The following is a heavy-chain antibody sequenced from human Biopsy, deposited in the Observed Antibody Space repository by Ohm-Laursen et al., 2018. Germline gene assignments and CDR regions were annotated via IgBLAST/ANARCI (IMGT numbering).Heavy chain of an antibody. CDR2: ISHTGYT. D-gene: IGHD4-23*01. Sequence: TLSLTWTVSGGSFTGHYWTWIRQPPGKGLEWIGHISHTGYTSYKSSLKSRVTISLGTSRKHFSLRLTSLAAADTAVYYCARGSNEYGGLYFPHWGQGTLVTVSS. J-gene: IGHJ1*01. V-gene: IGHV4-59*11. CDR1: GGSFTGHY. CDR3: ARGSNEYGGLYFPH.